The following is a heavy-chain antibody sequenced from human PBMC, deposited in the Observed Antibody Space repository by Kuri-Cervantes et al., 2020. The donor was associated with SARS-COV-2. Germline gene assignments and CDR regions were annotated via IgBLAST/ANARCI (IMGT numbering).Heavy chain of an antibody. CDR3: AQVPLSYRGWVEP. J-gene: IGHJ5*02. Sequence: GGSLRLSCAASGFSFSSYGMSWVRQAPGKGPEWVSTISGNGNSAFYADSVKGRFTISRDNSMNKLYLQMKSLRAEDTAVYYCAQVPLSYRGWVEPWGQGTLVTVSS. CDR1: GFSFSSYG. V-gene: IGHV3-23*01. D-gene: IGHD3-10*01. CDR2: ISGNGNSA.